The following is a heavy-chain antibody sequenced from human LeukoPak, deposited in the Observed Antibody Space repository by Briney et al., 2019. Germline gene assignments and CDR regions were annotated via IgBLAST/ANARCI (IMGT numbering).Heavy chain of an antibody. V-gene: IGHV4-4*07. J-gene: IGHJ4*01. CDR2: IDNSGST. CDR3: ARHFDSSGLDY. D-gene: IGHD3-22*01. CDR1: GASIRSYY. Sequence: SETLSLTCTVSGASIRSYYWSWIRQPAGKGLEWIGRIDNSGSTNYNPSLKSRVIMSLDTSNNQFSLKLNSVTAADTAMYYCARHFDSSGLDYWGQGTLVTVSS.